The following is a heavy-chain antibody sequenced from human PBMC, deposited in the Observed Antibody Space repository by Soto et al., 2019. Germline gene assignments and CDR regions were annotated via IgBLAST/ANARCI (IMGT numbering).Heavy chain of an antibody. Sequence: GASVKVSCKASGGTFSSYTISWVRQAPGQGLEWMGRIIPILGIANYAQKFQGRVTITADKSTSTAYMELSSLRSEDTAVYYCAGDPGYSSGWYDAFFDYWGQGNLVTVS. J-gene: IGHJ4*02. CDR2: IIPILGIA. CDR1: GGTFSSYT. CDR3: AGDPGYSSGWYDAFFDY. D-gene: IGHD6-19*01. V-gene: IGHV1-69*02.